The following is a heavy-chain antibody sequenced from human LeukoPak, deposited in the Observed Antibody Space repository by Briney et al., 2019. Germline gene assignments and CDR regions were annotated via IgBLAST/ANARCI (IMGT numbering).Heavy chain of an antibody. V-gene: IGHV3-74*01. CDR2: ISTDGYTT. CDR1: GLAFSAYK. J-gene: IGHJ4*02. CDR3: VVGGSPGY. D-gene: IGHD2-15*01. Sequence: GGSPRLSCAASGLAFSAYKMHWVRQAPRKGLVWVSRISTDGYTTDYADFVQGRFTASRDNTKNTWSLEMNSLRAEDTAVYYCVVGGSPGYWGQGTLVTVSS.